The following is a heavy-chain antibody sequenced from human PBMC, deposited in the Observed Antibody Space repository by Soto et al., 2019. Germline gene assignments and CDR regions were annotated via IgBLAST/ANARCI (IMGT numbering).Heavy chain of an antibody. CDR2: IIPIFGTA. V-gene: IGHV1-69*13. J-gene: IGHJ4*02. D-gene: IGHD3-10*01. CDR3: ARDLWFGELSDY. Sequence: SVKVSCKASGGTFSSYAISWVRQAPGQGLEWMGGIIPIFGTANYAQKFQGRVTITADESTSTAYMELSSLRSEDTAVYYCARDLWFGELSDYWGQGTLVTVSS. CDR1: GGTFSSYA.